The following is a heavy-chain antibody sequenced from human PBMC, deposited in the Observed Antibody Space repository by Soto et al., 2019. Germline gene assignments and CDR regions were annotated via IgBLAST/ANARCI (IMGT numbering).Heavy chain of an antibody. Sequence: LNSRSSRWVQQATGQGLEWMGGIIPMFGTPHYAEKFQDRVTITADESTGTAYLELSSLTSEDTAVYYCATSERRDGSGSDYLGQGTSDLGSS. CDR3: ATSERRDGSGSDY. J-gene: IGHJ4*02. V-gene: IGHV1-69*01. CDR2: IIPMFGTP. D-gene: IGHD1-1*01. CDR1: LNSRS.